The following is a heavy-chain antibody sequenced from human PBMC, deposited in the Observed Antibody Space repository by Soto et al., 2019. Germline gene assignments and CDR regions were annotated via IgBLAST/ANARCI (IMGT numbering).Heavy chain of an antibody. J-gene: IGHJ3*01. CDR3: ARSLITFGRVNVAYDVVDL. Sequence: VQLMQSGGGLVKPGGSLRLSCEGCGFLFNSHGYNWVRQAPGKGLEWVSSISDGGGSINYADAVRCRFTLSRDNAQNSLFPQMNSLRAEDTAVYYCARSLITFGRVNVAYDVVDLWGQGTMVTVSA. D-gene: IGHD3-16*01. CDR1: GFLFNSHG. CDR2: ISDGGGSI. V-gene: IGHV3-21*02.